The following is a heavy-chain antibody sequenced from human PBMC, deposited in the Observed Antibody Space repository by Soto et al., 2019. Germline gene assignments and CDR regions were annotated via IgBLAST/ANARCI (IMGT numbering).Heavy chain of an antibody. CDR3: AKTPSNYYDSSGYERYFQH. D-gene: IGHD3-22*01. CDR2: ISGSGGST. CDR1: GFTFSSYA. J-gene: IGHJ1*01. Sequence: GGSLRLSCAASGFTFSSYAMSWVRQAPGKGLDWVSAISGSGGSTYYADSVKGRFTISRDNSKNTLYLQMNSLRAEDTAVYYCAKTPSNYYDSSGYERYFQHWGQGTLVTVSS. V-gene: IGHV3-23*01.